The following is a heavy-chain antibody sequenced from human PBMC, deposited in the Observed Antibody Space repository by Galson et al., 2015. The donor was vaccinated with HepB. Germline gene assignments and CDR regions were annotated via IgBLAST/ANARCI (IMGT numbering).Heavy chain of an antibody. D-gene: IGHD1-14*01. V-gene: IGHV1-69-2*01. CDR3: ARVTPTTYYYYYMDV. J-gene: IGHJ6*03. Sequence: VKVSCKVSGYTFTDYYMHWVQQAPGKGLEWMGLVDPEDGETIYAQKFQGRVTITADESTSTAYMELSSLRSEDTAVYYCARVTPTTYYYYYMDVWGKGTTVTVSS. CDR1: GYTFTDYY. CDR2: VDPEDGET.